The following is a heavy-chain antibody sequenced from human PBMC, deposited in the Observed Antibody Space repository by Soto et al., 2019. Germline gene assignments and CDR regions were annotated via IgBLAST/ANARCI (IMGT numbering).Heavy chain of an antibody. D-gene: IGHD2-15*01. J-gene: IGHJ5*02. CDR2: ISGSGGST. V-gene: IGHV3-23*01. Sequence: PWGSLRLSCAASGFTFSSYAMSWVRQAPGKGLEWVSAISGSGGSTYYADSVKGRFTISRDNSKNTLYLQMNSLRAEDTAVYYCAKAELGYCSGGSCYFSPWGQGTLVTVSS. CDR1: GFTFSSYA. CDR3: AKAELGYCSGGSCYFSP.